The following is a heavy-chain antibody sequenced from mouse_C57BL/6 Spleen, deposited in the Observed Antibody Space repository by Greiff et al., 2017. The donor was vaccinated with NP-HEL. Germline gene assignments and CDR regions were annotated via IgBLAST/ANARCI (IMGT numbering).Heavy chain of an antibody. CDR3: ARIYDGYYEAMDY. CDR2: IYPRSGNT. CDR1: GYTFTSYG. Sequence: VQLQQSGAELARPGASVKLSCKASGYTFTSYGISWVKQRTGQGLEWIGEIYPRSGNTYYNEKFKGKATLTADKSSSTAYMELRSLTSVDSAVYFCARIYDGYYEAMDYWGQGTSVTVSS. V-gene: IGHV1-81*01. J-gene: IGHJ4*01. D-gene: IGHD2-3*01.